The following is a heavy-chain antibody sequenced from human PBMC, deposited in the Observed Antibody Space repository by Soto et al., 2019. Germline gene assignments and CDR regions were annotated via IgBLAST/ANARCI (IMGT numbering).Heavy chain of an antibody. V-gene: IGHV3-53*04. J-gene: IGHJ5*02. CDR3: AREVDHGWFDH. CDR2: IYSGGST. Sequence: ESGGGLVQPGWSLRLSCAASGFTVSSNYMSWVRQAPGKGLEWVSVIYSGGSTYYADSVKGRYTISRHNSKNTLYLQMNSMRAEDTYVYYCAREVDHGWFDHWWQGTMVTVSS. CDR1: GFTVSSNY.